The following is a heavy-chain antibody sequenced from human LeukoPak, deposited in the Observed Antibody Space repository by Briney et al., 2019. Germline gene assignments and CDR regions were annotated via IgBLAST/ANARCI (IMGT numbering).Heavy chain of an antibody. D-gene: IGHD6-19*01. CDR1: GGSIGSHY. Sequence: SETLSLTCTVSGGSIGSHYWTWIRQTPGKGLEWIGYVYDIGTTKYNPSLKSRVTISVDTSKNQFSLRLSSVTAADTAVYYCARDSSGWYGWFDPWGQGTLVTVSS. V-gene: IGHV4-59*11. CDR3: ARDSSGWYGWFDP. CDR2: VYDIGTT. J-gene: IGHJ5*02.